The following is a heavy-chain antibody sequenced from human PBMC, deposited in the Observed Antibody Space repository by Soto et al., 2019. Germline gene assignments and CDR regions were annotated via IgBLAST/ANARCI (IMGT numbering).Heavy chain of an antibody. V-gene: IGHV4-39*01. Sequence: SETLSLTCTVSGGSINSKNYYWAWIRQPPGKGLAWIASIYYDGSTYYNTSLKSRVTISRDTSKNQFSLRLTSMTAADTAVYHCGKVVVAATRHTDFDSWGQGTLVTVSS. CDR2: IYYDGST. D-gene: IGHD2-15*01. J-gene: IGHJ4*02. CDR1: GGSINSKNYY. CDR3: GKVVVAATRHTDFDS.